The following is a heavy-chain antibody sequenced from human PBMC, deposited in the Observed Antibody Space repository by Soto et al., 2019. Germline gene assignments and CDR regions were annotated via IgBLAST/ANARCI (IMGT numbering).Heavy chain of an antibody. CDR2: INHSGST. Sequence: QVQLQQWGAGLLKPSETLSLTCAVYGGSFNDYYWSWIRQPPGKGLEWMGEINHSGSTNYNPSLKSRVTMSVDTSKYQFSLRLSSVAAADTAVYYCAGGRDTIFGVVSYFYYGMDAWGHGTTVSVSS. CDR1: GGSFNDYY. J-gene: IGHJ6*02. CDR3: AGGRDTIFGVVSYFYYGMDA. V-gene: IGHV4-34*01. D-gene: IGHD3-3*01.